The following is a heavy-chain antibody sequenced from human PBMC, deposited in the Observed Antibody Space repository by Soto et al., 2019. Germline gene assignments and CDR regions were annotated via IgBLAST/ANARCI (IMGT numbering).Heavy chain of an antibody. CDR1: GFGFNFFG. J-gene: IGHJ6*02. Sequence: QVQLVESGGGVVQPGTSLRLSCVASGFGFNFFGIHWVRQAPGKGLEWVAGISGDATRIYYAEDLKGRVTISRVNSENTLYLQMNSLRPEDTALYYCARDKDASWFVMDVWGQGTTVIV. CDR3: ARDKDASWFVMDV. V-gene: IGHV3-30*03. D-gene: IGHD3-10*01. CDR2: ISGDATRI.